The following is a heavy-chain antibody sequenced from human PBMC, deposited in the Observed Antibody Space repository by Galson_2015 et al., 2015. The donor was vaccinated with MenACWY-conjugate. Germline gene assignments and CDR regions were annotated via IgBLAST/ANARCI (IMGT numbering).Heavy chain of an antibody. CDR1: GFTFNNHW. CDR3: ARDNNWSFDS. V-gene: IGHV3-74*01. Sequence: SLRLSCAASGFTFNNHWMHWVRQPPGKGLEWISYIKADGSFSNYADSVKGRFTISTDNAKNMVYLQMDGLGDEDTAVYFCARDNNWSFDSWGRGTLVTVSS. J-gene: IGHJ4*02. CDR2: IKADGSFS. D-gene: IGHD1-1*01.